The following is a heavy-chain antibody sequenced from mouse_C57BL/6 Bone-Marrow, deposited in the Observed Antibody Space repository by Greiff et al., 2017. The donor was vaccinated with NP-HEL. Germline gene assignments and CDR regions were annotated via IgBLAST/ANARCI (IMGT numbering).Heavy chain of an antibody. CDR3: ARIGNYCAYAWFGY. V-gene: IGHV1-9*01. J-gene: IGHJ3*01. CDR2: ILPGSGST. CDR1: GYTFTGYW. Sequence: QVQLQQSGAELMKPGASVKLSCKATGYTFTGYWIEWVKQRPGHGLEWIGEILPGSGSTNYNEKFKGKATLTADTYSSPAYMQISSLTTDDSAIFCFARIGNYCAYAWFGYWGQGTLVTVSA. D-gene: IGHD2-1*01.